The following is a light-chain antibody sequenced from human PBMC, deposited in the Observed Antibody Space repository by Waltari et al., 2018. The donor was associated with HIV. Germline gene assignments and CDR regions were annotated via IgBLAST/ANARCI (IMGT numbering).Light chain of an antibody. CDR2: EVT. CDR1: SSDVGGYDY. Sequence: QSALTQPLSASGSPGQSVTISCTGTSSDVGGYDYVSWYQQHPGQAPTLMLYEVTKRPSGVPDRFSGSKAGSTASLNVSELEAEDEADYFRSSYAGSNNLIFGGGTKLTVL. CDR3: SSYAGSNNLI. V-gene: IGLV2-8*01. J-gene: IGLJ2*01.